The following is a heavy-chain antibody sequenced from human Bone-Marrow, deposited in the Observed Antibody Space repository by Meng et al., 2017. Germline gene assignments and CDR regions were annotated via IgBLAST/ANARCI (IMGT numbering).Heavy chain of an antibody. CDR2: IYHSGST. D-gene: IGHD1-1*01. CDR3: ARGELVWHY. CDR1: GGSFSGYY. Sequence: QVQLQQWGAGLLKPSETLSLTCAVYGGSFSGYYWNWIRQPPGKGLEWIGYIYHSGSTFYNPSLKSRLTISVDTSKNQFSLKLSSVTAADTAVYYCARGELVWHYWGQGILVTVSS. J-gene: IGHJ4*02. V-gene: IGHV4-34*01.